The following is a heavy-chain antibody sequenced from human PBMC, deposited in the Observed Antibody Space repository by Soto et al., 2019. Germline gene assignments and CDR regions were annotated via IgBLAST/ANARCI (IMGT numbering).Heavy chain of an antibody. V-gene: IGHV3-23*01. Sequence: EVQVLESGGGLGQPGGSLRLSCAATGFPFVNYAMSWVRQAPGKGLEWVSAISESGDNIHYADAVKGRFSISRDNSNHSLSLQMNSLRPEDTAVYYCARAARYSFSSVRRDYSFFYMDVWGKGTNVTVSS. CDR1: GFPFVNYA. CDR3: ARAARYSFSSVRRDYSFFYMDV. D-gene: IGHD5-12*01. J-gene: IGHJ6*03. CDR2: ISESGDNI.